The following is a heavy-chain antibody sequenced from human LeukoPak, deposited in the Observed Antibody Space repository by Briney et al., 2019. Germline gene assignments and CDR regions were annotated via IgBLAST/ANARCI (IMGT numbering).Heavy chain of an antibody. Sequence: GGSLRLSCAASGFTFSNYAMTWVRQAPGKGLECVSVISGSGDATNYADSVKGRFTISRDNSKSTLYVQMNSLRAEDTAVYYCARDPYYYDSSGYTDYWGQGTLVTVSS. D-gene: IGHD3-22*01. CDR2: ISGSGDAT. CDR3: ARDPYYYDSSGYTDY. V-gene: IGHV3-23*01. CDR1: GFTFSNYA. J-gene: IGHJ4*02.